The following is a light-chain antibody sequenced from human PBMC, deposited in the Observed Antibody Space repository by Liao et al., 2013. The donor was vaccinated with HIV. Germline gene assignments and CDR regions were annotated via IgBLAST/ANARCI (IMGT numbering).Light chain of an antibody. CDR3: QVWDSSSDHPGV. CDR2: YDS. CDR1: NIGSGG. V-gene: IGLV3-21*04. J-gene: IGLJ1*01. Sequence: SYVLTQPPSVSVAPGKTARITCGGNNIGSGGVHWYQQRPGQAPVLVIYYDSDRPSGIPERFSGSNSGNTATLTISRVEAGDEADYYCQVWDSSSDHPGVFGTGTKVTVL.